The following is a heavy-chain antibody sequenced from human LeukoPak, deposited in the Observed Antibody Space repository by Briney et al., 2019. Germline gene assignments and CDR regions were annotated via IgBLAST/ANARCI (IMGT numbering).Heavy chain of an antibody. CDR3: VRHISTNTGYFDS. V-gene: IGHV4-39*01. D-gene: IGHD5-24*01. CDR1: GGSINSHSYY. Sequence: SETLSLTSTVSGGSINSHSYYWGWILEPPGNGLEWIGSIYYDGTSYSNPSFKTRVGVFVDTSRDQFSLDLDFVTATDTALYYCVRHISTNTGYFDSCGQGTLVSVSS. CDR2: IYYDGTS. J-gene: IGHJ4*02.